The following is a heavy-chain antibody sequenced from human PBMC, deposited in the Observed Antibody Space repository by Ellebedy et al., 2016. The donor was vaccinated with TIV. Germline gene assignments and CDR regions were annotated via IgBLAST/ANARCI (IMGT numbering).Heavy chain of an antibody. V-gene: IGHV4-34*01. CDR3: ARYGSGSYKY. J-gene: IGHJ4*02. Sequence: SETQSLTXDVSGGSFSGYFWSWVRQPPAKGLEWIGDSDERGQTNYNPSLKSRVTISVDTSKNQFSLRLSSVTAADTAVYYCARYGSGSYKYWGQGTLVTVSS. CDR2: SDERGQT. CDR1: GGSFSGYF. D-gene: IGHD3-10*01.